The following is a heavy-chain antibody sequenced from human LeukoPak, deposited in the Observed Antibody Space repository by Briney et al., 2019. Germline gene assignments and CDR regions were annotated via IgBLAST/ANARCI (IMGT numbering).Heavy chain of an antibody. Sequence: GGSLRLSCAASGFTFSSYSMNWVRQAPGKGLEWVSSISSSSSYIYYADSVKGRFTISRDNAKNSLYLQMNSLRAEDTAVYYCARAVGIVVVTNAFDIWGQGTMVTVSS. D-gene: IGHD3-22*01. CDR2: ISSSSSYI. CDR3: ARAVGIVVVTNAFDI. V-gene: IGHV3-21*01. CDR1: GFTFSSYS. J-gene: IGHJ3*02.